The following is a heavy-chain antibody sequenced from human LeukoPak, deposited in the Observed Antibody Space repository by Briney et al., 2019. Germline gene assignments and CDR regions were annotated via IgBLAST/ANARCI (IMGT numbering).Heavy chain of an antibody. V-gene: IGHV3-48*01. CDR2: IGPRGGSI. D-gene: IGHD6-19*01. CDR1: GFTFSSYS. Sequence: GGSLRLSCAASGFTFSSYSMNWVRQAPGKGLEWVSYIGPRGGSIYSADSVKGRFTISRDNAENSLYLQMNSLRAEDTAVYYCARRGVAVAGTNDPDEYFQHWGQGTLVTVSS. J-gene: IGHJ1*01. CDR3: ARRGVAVAGTNDPDEYFQH.